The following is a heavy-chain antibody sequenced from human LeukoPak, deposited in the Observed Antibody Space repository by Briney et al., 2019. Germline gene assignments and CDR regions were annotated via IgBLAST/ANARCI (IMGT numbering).Heavy chain of an antibody. CDR3: AKRGPFGVVIISYFDY. CDR1: GFTFSSYA. D-gene: IGHD3-3*01. Sequence: GGSLRLSCAVSGFTFSSYAMSWVRQAPGKGLEWVSAISGSGGSTYYADSVKGRFTISRDNSKNTLYLQMNSLRAEDTAVYYCAKRGPFGVVIISYFDYWGQGTLVTVSS. J-gene: IGHJ4*02. CDR2: ISGSGGST. V-gene: IGHV3-23*01.